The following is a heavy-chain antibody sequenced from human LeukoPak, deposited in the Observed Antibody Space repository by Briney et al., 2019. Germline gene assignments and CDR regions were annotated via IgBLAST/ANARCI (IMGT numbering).Heavy chain of an antibody. D-gene: IGHD5-18*01. Sequence: GASLKISCKGSGYSFTSYWIGWVRQMPGKGLEWMGIIYPGDSDTRYSPSFQGQVTISADKSISTAYLQWSSLKASDTAMYYCARQEGSTNTAMVTGVDYWGQGTLVTVSS. CDR2: IYPGDSDT. CDR3: ARQEGSTNTAMVTGVDY. J-gene: IGHJ4*02. CDR1: GYSFTSYW. V-gene: IGHV5-51*01.